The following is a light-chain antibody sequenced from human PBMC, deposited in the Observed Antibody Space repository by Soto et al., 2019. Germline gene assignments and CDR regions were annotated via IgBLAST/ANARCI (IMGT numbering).Light chain of an antibody. CDR2: AAS. CDR3: LQDYNYPPT. V-gene: IGKV1-6*01. Sequence: AIQLTQSPSSLSASVGDRVTITCRASPAIASFLAWYQQKPGKAPNLLIYAASSLQSGVPSRFSGSGSGTDFTLTISSLQPEDSATYYCLQDYNYPPTFGQGTKVDIK. CDR1: PAIASF. J-gene: IGKJ1*01.